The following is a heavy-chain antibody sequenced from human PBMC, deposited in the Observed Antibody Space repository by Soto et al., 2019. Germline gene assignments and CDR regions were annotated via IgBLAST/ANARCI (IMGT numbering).Heavy chain of an antibody. CDR2: ITFSGNTV. CDR3: ARVSWREKYGMDV. V-gene: IGHV3-11*01. CDR1: GFTSSDSY. Sequence: GGSLRLSCAASGFTSSDSYMSWIRQAPGKGLEWISYITFSGNTVYYADSLKGRFTISRDNAKNSLYLQMNRLRAEDTAVYYCARVSWREKYGMDVWGQGTTVTVS. J-gene: IGHJ6*02.